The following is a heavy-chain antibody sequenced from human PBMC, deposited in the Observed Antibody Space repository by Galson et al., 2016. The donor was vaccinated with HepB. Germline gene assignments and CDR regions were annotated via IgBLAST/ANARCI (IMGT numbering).Heavy chain of an antibody. CDR1: GFSLNTDGVG. J-gene: IGHJ4*02. CDR3: APRHYDFWSAFLH. V-gene: IGHV2-5*02. CDR2: IYWDDDK. D-gene: IGHD3-3*01. Sequence: PALVKPTQTLTLTCTFSGFSLNTDGVGVGWFRQPPGKTLEWLAVIYWDDDKRYSPALKTRLTITNDTSKNQVVLTMTNMDPVDTATYYCAPRHYDFWSAFLHWGQGTLLTVSS.